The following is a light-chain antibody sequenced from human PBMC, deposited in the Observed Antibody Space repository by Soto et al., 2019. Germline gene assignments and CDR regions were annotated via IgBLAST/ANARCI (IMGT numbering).Light chain of an antibody. CDR3: VKHNDYPHI. V-gene: IGKV1-17*01. CDR2: VAS. Sequence: DIQMSECPCSRSASGGGRSTSTFHASQDIRNNLGWYQQKPGKAPKRLISVASSLHSGVPSRFSGSGSGTEFTLIISSLQPEDPATYYCVKHNDYPHIFGGGTKVDIK. J-gene: IGKJ4*01. CDR1: QDIRNN.